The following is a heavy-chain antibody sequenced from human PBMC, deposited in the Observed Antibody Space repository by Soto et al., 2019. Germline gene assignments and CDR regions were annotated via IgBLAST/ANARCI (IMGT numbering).Heavy chain of an antibody. V-gene: IGHV1-18*01. CDR1: GYTFTSYG. CDR3: ARDRSTRYNWNSVDY. D-gene: IGHD1-7*01. CDR2: ISAYNGNT. Sequence: ASVKVSRKASGYTFTSYGISWVRQAPGQGLEWMGWISAYNGNTNYAQKLQGRVTMTTDTSTSTAYMELRSLRSDDTAVYYCARDRSTRYNWNSVDYWGQGTLVTVSS. J-gene: IGHJ4*02.